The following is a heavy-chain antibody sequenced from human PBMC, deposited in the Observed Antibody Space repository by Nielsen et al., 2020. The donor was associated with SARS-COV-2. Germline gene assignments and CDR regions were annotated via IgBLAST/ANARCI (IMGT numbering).Heavy chain of an antibody. D-gene: IGHD3-10*01. CDR1: GFTFSSYA. J-gene: IGHJ3*01. V-gene: IGHV3-33*06. Sequence: GESLKISCAASGFTFSSYAMHWVRQAPGKGLEWVAVIWYDGSNKYYADSVKGRFTISRDNSKNTLYLEMHSLRVEDTAVYYCAKDGVVRGDALDLWGQGTMVTVSS. CDR3: AKDGVVRGDALDL. CDR2: IWYDGSNK.